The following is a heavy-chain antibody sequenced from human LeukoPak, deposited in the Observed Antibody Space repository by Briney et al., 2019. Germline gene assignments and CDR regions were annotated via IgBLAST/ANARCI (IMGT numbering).Heavy chain of an antibody. CDR1: GGSISSTTYQ. Sequence: PSETLSLTCAVSGGSISSTTYQWGWIRQPPGKGLVWIGTIYYSGNTYYKPSLKSRITISVDASKNQFSLKLSSVTAADTAVYYCARDALMTTMTRLNYWGQGTLVTVSS. V-gene: IGHV4-39*02. J-gene: IGHJ4*02. CDR2: IYYSGNT. CDR3: ARDALMTTMTRLNY. D-gene: IGHD4-17*01.